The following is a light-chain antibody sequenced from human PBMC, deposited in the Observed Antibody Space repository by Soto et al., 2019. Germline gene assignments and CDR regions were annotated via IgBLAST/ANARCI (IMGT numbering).Light chain of an antibody. V-gene: IGKV3-15*01. CDR1: QSVSSN. J-gene: IGKJ1*01. CDR3: HQYNNWPPWT. CDR2: GAS. Sequence: EIAMTQSPATLSVSPGERATLSCRASQSVSSNLAWYQQKPDQAPRLLIYGASTRATGVPARFSGSGSGTEFTLTISSLQTEDFAVYYCHQYNNWPPWTFG.